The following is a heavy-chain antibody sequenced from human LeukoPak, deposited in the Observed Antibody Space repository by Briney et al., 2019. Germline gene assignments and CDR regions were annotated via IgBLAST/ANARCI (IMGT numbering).Heavy chain of an antibody. V-gene: IGHV4-39*01. CDR3: ARGPDSGWYPSS. CDR2: VYYTGVT. CDR1: GASISGGHY. Sequence: PSESLSLTCTVSGASISGGHYWGWIRQPPGKGLEWVGSVYYTGVTDYTPSLKSRVTISVERSKNQFSLKLRSVTAADTAVYYCARGPDSGWYPSSWGQGTLVTVSS. J-gene: IGHJ5*02. D-gene: IGHD6-19*01.